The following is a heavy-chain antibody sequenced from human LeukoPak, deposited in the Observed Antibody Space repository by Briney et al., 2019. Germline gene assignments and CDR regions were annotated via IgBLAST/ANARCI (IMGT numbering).Heavy chain of an antibody. CDR3: ARRIWYHDILTAYNI. Sequence: SETLSLTCTVSGGSLSGHYWSWIRQPPGKGLEWIGEINHSGSTNYNPSLKSRVTISVDTSKNQFSLNLSSVTAADTAVYYCARRIWYHDILTAYNIWGQGTPVTVSS. CDR2: INHSGST. D-gene: IGHD3-9*01. J-gene: IGHJ4*02. CDR1: GGSLSGHY. V-gene: IGHV4-34*01.